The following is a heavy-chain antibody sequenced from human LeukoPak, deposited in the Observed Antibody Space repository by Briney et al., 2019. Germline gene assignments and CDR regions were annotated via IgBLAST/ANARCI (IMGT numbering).Heavy chain of an antibody. Sequence: SETLSLTCTVSGGSISSHYWSWIRQPPGKGLEWIGYIYYSGSTNYNPSLKSRVTISVDTSKNQFSPKLSSVTAADTAVYYCARLRVGGYHAFDIWGQGTMVTVSS. CDR2: IYYSGST. D-gene: IGHD3-22*01. V-gene: IGHV4-59*11. CDR1: GGSISSHY. J-gene: IGHJ3*02. CDR3: ARLRVGGYHAFDI.